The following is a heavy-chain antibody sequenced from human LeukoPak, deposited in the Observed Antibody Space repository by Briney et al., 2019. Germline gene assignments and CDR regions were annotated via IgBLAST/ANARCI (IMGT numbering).Heavy chain of an antibody. V-gene: IGHV3-30*02. CDR3: AKDNYYDSSGNFDY. D-gene: IGHD3-22*01. CDR2: IRYDGSNK. CDR1: GFTFSSYG. J-gene: IGHJ4*02. Sequence: GGSLRLSCAASGFTFSSYGMHWVRQAPGKGLEWVAFIRYDGSNKYYADSVKGRFTISRDNSKNTLYLQMNSLRAEDTAVYYCAKDNYYDSSGNFDYWGQGTLVTVSS.